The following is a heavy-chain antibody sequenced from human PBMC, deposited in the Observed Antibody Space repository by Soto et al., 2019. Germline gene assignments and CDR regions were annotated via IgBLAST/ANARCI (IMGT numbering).Heavy chain of an antibody. CDR3: ARAPYYYDSSGLKDYYFDY. J-gene: IGHJ4*02. V-gene: IGHV1-69*01. D-gene: IGHD3-22*01. Sequence: QVQLVQSGAEVKKPGSSVKVSCKASGGTFSSYAISWVRQAPGQGLEWMGGIIPIFGTANYAQKFQGRVTITADEATSTAYMELSSLRSEDTAVYSCARAPYYYDSSGLKDYYFDYWGQGTLVTVSS. CDR1: GGTFSSYA. CDR2: IIPIFGTA.